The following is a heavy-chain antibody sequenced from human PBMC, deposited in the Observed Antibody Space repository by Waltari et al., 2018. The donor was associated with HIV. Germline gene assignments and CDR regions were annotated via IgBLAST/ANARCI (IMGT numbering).Heavy chain of an antibody. CDR2: INPNSAGT. CDR1: GYPSTGYN. V-gene: IGHV1-2*02. CDR3: ARELRAGGHYYYGMDV. D-gene: IGHD2-8*02. J-gene: IGHJ6*02. Sequence: QVQLVTAGDQVKKPEAPVKVCCKASGYPSTGYNMHWVRQAPGQGLEWMGWINPNSAGTNYAQKFQGRAPMTRHTSSSTAYMELRRLRSDDTAVYYCARELRAGGHYYYGMDVWGQGTTVTVSS.